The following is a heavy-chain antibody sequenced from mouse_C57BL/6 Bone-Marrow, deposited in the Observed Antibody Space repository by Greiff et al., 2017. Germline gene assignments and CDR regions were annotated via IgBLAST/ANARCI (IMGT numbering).Heavy chain of an antibody. D-gene: IGHD1-1*01. CDR3: ARPYYGRDDY. Sequence: VQLQQPGAELVKPGASVKLSCKASGYTFTSYWMHWVKQRPGQGLEWIGMIHPNSGSTNYNEKFKSKATLTVDKSSSTAYMQLSSLTSEDYAVYYCARPYYGRDDYWGQGTTLTVSS. J-gene: IGHJ2*01. V-gene: IGHV1-64*01. CDR2: IHPNSGST. CDR1: GYTFTSYW.